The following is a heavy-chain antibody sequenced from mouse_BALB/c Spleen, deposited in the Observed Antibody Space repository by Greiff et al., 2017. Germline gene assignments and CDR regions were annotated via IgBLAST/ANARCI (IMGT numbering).Heavy chain of an antibody. J-gene: IGHJ1*01. V-gene: IGHV5-4*02. CDR2: ISDGGSYT. D-gene: IGHD2-3*01. CDR3: ARGWGWYFDV. CDR1: GFTFSDYY. Sequence: EVQGVESGGGLVKPGGSLKLSCAASGFTFSDYYMYWVRQTPEKRLEWVATISDGGSYTYYPDSVKGRFTISRDNAKNNLYLQMSSLKSEDTAMYYCARGWGWYFDVWGAGTTVTVSS.